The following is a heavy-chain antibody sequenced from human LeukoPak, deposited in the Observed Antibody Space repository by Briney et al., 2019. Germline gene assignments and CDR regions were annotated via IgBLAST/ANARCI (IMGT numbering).Heavy chain of an antibody. J-gene: IGHJ4*02. CDR3: ARYDPLGVVHPGHY. Sequence: PGGSLRLSCAASGFTFSSYSMNWVRQAPGKGLEWVSSISSSSSYIYYADSVKGRFTISRDNAKNSLYLQMNSLRAEDTAVYYCARYDPLGVVHPGHYWGQGTLVTVSS. V-gene: IGHV3-21*01. D-gene: IGHD2-15*01. CDR2: ISSSSSYI. CDR1: GFTFSSYS.